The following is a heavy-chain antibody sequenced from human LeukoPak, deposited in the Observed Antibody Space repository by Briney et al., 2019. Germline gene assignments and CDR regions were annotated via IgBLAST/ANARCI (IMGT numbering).Heavy chain of an antibody. CDR2: IYSSGST. V-gene: IGHV4-59*08. CDR1: GGSISSYY. D-gene: IGHD5-18*01. CDR3: ARHVGIHLWSLYFDY. Sequence: SETLSLTCIVSGGSISSYYWSWIRQPPGKGLEWIGYIYSSGSTDYNPSLKSRVTISLDTSNHQFSLKLTSVTAADTAAYYCARHVGIHLWSLYFDYWGQGSLVTVSS. J-gene: IGHJ4*02.